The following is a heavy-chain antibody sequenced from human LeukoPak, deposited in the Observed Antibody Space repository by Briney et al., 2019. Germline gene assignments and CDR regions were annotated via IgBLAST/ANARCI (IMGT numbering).Heavy chain of an antibody. J-gene: IGHJ4*02. CDR2: IYYSGST. Sequence: SETLSLTCTVSGVSISSSSFYWGWIRQPPGKWLEWIGSIYYSGSTYYNPSLKSRVTISVDTSKNQFSLKLSSVTAADTAVYYCARGRQQLVLLRSWYFDYWGQGTLVTVSS. CDR3: ARGRQQLVLLRSWYFDY. D-gene: IGHD6-13*01. CDR1: GVSISSSSFY. V-gene: IGHV4-39*07.